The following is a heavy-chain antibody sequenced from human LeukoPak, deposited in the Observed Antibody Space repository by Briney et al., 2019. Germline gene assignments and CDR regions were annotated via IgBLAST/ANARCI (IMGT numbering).Heavy chain of an antibody. J-gene: IGHJ4*02. D-gene: IGHD3-10*01. CDR1: GFTFDDYG. V-gene: IGHV3-23*01. CDR2: ISGSGGST. CDR3: AKGSGYYFDY. Sequence: GGSLRLSCAASGFTFDDYGMTWVRQAPGQGLDWVSSISGSGGSTYYADSVKGRFTISRDNSKNTLYLQMNSLRAGDTAVYYCAKGSGYYFDYWGQGTLVTVSS.